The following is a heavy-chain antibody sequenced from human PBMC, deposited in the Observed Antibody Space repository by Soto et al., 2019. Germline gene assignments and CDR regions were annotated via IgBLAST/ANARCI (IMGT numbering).Heavy chain of an antibody. CDR3: AKDLVAGTTGGYFAY. J-gene: IGHJ4*02. CDR2: ISYDGSNK. Sequence: QVQLVESGGGVVQPGRSLRLSCAASGFSFSRHGTHWVRQAPGKGLEWVAVISYDGSNKYYADSAKGRFTITRDNSKNTLYLQMNSLRAEDTAVYYCAKDLVAGTTGGYFAYWGQGTLVIVSS. V-gene: IGHV3-30*18. CDR1: GFSFSRHG. D-gene: IGHD1-7*01.